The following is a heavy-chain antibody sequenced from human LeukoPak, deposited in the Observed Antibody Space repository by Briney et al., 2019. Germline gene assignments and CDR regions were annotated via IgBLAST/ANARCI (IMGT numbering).Heavy chain of an antibody. CDR3: ARGNKWSFDS. D-gene: IGHD2-15*01. J-gene: IGHJ4*02. CDR2: INSDGSAT. CDR1: GFTLSTYW. V-gene: IGHV3-74*01. Sequence: GGSVRLSCVASGFTLSTYWMHWVRQAPGKGLVWVSRINSDGSATSYADSVMVRFTISRDSAKNTLYLQMNSLRPEDTAVYYCARGNKWSFDSWRQGALVSASS.